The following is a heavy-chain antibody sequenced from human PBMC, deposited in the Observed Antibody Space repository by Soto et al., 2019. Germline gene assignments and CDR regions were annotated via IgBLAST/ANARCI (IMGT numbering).Heavy chain of an antibody. CDR2: MYYSGST. J-gene: IGHJ6*02. V-gene: IGHV4-4*02. CDR3: ARHPGYCSGGSCNGQYTLDV. CDR1: GGSISSSNW. D-gene: IGHD2-15*01. Sequence: PSETLSLTCAVSGGSISSSNWWSWVRQPPGKGLDWIGEMYYSGSTNYNPSLKSRVTISADTSQNQFSLNLTSVTATDTAVYFCARHPGYCSGGSCNGQYTLDVWGQGTTVTVSS.